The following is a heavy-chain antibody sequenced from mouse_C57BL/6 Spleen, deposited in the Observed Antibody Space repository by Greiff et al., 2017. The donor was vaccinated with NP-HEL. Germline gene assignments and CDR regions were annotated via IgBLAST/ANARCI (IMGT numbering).Heavy chain of an antibody. CDR2: IRSKSNNYAT. CDR3: VRPPNWDDGFAY. D-gene: IGHD4-1*01. Sequence: GGGLVQPKGSLKLSCAASGFSFNTYAMNWVRQAPGKGLEWVARIRSKSNNYATYYADSVKDRFTISRDDSESMLYLQMNNLKTEDTAMYYCVRPPNWDDGFAYWGQGTLVTVSA. J-gene: IGHJ3*01. V-gene: IGHV10-1*01. CDR1: GFSFNTYA.